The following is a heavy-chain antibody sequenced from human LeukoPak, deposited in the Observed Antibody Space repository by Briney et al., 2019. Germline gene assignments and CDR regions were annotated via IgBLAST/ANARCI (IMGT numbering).Heavy chain of an antibody. V-gene: IGHV3-23*01. Sequence: PGGSLRLSCAASGFSFSSYAMSWVPQAPGKGLRWVSTISSSGGTTYYADSMKGRFTISSDNSKNTLYLQMNSRTEEDGAVYQCAYSLYDFSGYFDWWGGRTLVTVSS. CDR3: AYSLYDFSGYFDW. D-gene: IGHD3-3*01. CDR1: GFSFSSYA. CDR2: ISSSGGTT. J-gene: IGHJ4*03.